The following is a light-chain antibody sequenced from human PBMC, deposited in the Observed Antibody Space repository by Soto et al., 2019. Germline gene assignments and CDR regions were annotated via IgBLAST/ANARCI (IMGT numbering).Light chain of an antibody. CDR2: STS. CDR1: TGAVTSGYD. J-gene: IGLJ1*01. V-gene: IGLV7-43*01. Sequence: QAVVTQEPSLTVSPGVTVTLTCGSSTGAVTSGYDPNWFQQKPGQAPRPLIYSTSNKSSWTPARFSVSLLGGKAALTLSRVQPEDEADYYCLLYYGGVHVFGTGTKLTVL. CDR3: LLYYGGVHV.